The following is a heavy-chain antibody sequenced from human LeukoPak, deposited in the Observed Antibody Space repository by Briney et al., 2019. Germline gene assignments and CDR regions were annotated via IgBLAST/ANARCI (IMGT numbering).Heavy chain of an antibody. J-gene: IGHJ4*02. CDR2: ISRGGNTI. Sequence: GGSLRLSCAASGFTFSDYYMSWIRQAPGKGLEWVSYISRGGNTILYADSVKGRFTISRDNAEKSLYLQMNSLRTEDTAVYYCAKTTTGYSSGRFPGWPVDYWGQGTLVTVSS. D-gene: IGHD6-19*01. V-gene: IGHV3-11*01. CDR1: GFTFSDYY. CDR3: AKTTTGYSSGRFPGWPVDY.